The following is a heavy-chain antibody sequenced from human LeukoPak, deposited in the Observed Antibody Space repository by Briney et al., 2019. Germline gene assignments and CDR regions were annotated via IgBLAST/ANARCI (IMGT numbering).Heavy chain of an antibody. CDR1: GFTVSNNY. J-gene: IGHJ4*02. D-gene: IGHD6-13*01. V-gene: IGHV3-66*01. CDR2: MYRGGST. CDR3: ARDGGAAAGY. Sequence: GGSLRLSCAASGFTVSNNYMSWVRQAPGKGLEWVSVMYRGGSTYYADSVQGRFTMSRDNSKNTLYLQMNSLRAEDTAVCYCARDGGAAAGYWGQGTLVTVSS.